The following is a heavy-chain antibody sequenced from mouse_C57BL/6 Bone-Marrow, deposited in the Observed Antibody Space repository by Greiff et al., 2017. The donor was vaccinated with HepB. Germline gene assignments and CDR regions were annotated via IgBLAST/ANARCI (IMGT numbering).Heavy chain of an antibody. D-gene: IGHD2-3*01. CDR2: IYPGSGST. V-gene: IGHV1-55*01. J-gene: IGHJ3*01. CDR1: GYTFTSYW. Sequence: VQLQQSGAELVKPGASVKMSCKASGYTFTSYWITWVKQRPGQGLEWIGDIYPGSGSTNYNEKFKSKATLTVDTSSSTAYMQLSSLTSEDSAVYYCARGGVYDGYYGRAWFAYWGQGTLVTVSA. CDR3: ARGGVYDGYYGRAWFAY.